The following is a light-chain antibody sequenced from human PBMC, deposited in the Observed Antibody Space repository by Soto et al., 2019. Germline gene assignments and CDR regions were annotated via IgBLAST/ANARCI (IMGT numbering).Light chain of an antibody. V-gene: IGLV3-27*01. J-gene: IGLJ2*01. CDR1: VLAKKY. Sequence: SYELTQPSSVSVSPGQTDRINCSGDVLAKKYARWFQQKPGQAPVLVIYKDSERPSGIPERFSGSSSGTTVTLTISGAQVEDEADYYCYSAADNKGVFGGGTKLTVL. CDR3: YSAADNKGV. CDR2: KDS.